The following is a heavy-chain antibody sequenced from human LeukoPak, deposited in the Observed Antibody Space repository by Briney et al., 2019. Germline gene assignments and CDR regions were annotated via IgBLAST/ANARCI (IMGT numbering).Heavy chain of an antibody. CDR1: GYSISSDYYY. J-gene: IGHJ5*02. Sequence: SDTLSLTCGVSGYSISSDYYYWVWIRQSPGKGLEWIGSISHSGSTYYKQSLRSRVTISVDTSKSQFSLTVRSMTAADTAMYYCARASGVKYPNWFDPWGQGILVTVSS. V-gene: IGHV4-38-2*01. CDR2: ISHSGST. CDR3: ARASGVKYPNWFDP. D-gene: IGHD2-2*01.